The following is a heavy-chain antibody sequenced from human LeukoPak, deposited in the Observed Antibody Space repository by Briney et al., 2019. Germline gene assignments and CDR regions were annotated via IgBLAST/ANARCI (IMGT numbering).Heavy chain of an antibody. CDR1: GFTFSIYG. V-gene: IGHV3-30*03. D-gene: IGHD1-26*01. J-gene: IGHJ4*02. CDR2: ISYDGSNK. CDR3: ARDRGSYYEQDY. Sequence: PGRSLRLSCAASGFTFSIYGMHWVRQAPGKGLEWVAVISYDGSNKYYADSVKGRFTISRDNSKNTLYLQMNSLRAEDTAVYYCARDRGSYYEQDYWGQGTLVTVSS.